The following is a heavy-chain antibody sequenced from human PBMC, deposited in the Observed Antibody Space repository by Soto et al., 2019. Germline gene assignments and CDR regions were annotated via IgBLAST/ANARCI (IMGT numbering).Heavy chain of an antibody. CDR2: IYWDDDK. V-gene: IGHV2-5*02. CDR3: AHRSRFRHFDWVSPHDAFDI. D-gene: IGHD3-9*01. J-gene: IGHJ3*02. Sequence: QITLKESGPTLVKPTQTLTLTCTFSGFSLSTSGVGVGWIRQPPGKDLEWLALIYWDDDKRYSPSLKSRLTITKDASKNQVVLTMTNIDPLDTATYYCAHRSRFRHFDWVSPHDAFDIWGQGTMVTVS. CDR1: GFSLSTSGVG.